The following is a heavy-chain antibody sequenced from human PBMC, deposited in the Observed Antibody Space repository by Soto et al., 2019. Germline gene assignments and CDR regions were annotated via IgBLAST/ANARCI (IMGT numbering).Heavy chain of an antibody. D-gene: IGHD3-16*02. V-gene: IGHV3-23*01. CDR1: GFSFNIYA. CDR3: AKAPTYEYVWGSFRYYFDH. J-gene: IGHJ4*02. Sequence: GGSLRLSCAASGFSFNIYAMSWVRQAPGKGLEWVSGISGSGDRTHYVDSVKGRFTISRDNVKNTLYLQMNSLRADDTAVYYCAKAPTYEYVWGSFRYYFDHWGPGAL. CDR2: ISGSGDRT.